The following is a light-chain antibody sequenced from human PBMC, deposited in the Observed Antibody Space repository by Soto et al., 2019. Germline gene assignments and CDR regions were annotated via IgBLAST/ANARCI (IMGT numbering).Light chain of an antibody. V-gene: IGLV1-44*01. CDR2: YDN. J-gene: IGLJ3*02. Sequence: QSVVTQPPSASGTPGQSITISCSGSISNIGSNTVSWYQQLPGSAPKLLFYYDNQRPSGVPDRFSGSRSGTSASLAISGLQSEDEADYYCATWDESLRCPVFGGGTKVTVL. CDR1: ISNIGSNT. CDR3: ATWDESLRCPV.